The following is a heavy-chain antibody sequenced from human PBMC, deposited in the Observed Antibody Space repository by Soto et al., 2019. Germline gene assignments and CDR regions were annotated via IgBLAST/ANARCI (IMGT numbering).Heavy chain of an antibody. J-gene: IGHJ5*02. CDR1: GGNFSNSG. CDR2: IVPLFGTT. D-gene: IGHD6-13*01. V-gene: IGHV1-69*01. Sequence: QVQLGQSGAEVKKPGSSVTVSCKASGGNFSNSGISWVRQAPGQGLEWMGGIVPLFGTTNYAHKFRGRVTFTADESTSTAYMEVANLRSEDTAVYYCARASGRSWYNWFDPWGQGTLVTVST. CDR3: ARASGRSWYNWFDP.